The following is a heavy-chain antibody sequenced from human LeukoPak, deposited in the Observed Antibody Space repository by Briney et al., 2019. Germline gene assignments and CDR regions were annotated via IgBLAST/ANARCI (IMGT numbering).Heavy chain of an antibody. CDR1: GYSFTSYW. CDR2: IYPGDSDT. Sequence: GESLKISCKGSGYSFTSYWIGWVRQMPGKGLEWMGIIYPGDSDTRYSPSFQGQVTISADKSISTAYLPWRSLKASDTAMYSCARGRYYYDRSGSALGDYWGQGTLVTVSS. D-gene: IGHD3-22*01. CDR3: ARGRYYYDRSGSALGDY. V-gene: IGHV5-51*01. J-gene: IGHJ4*02.